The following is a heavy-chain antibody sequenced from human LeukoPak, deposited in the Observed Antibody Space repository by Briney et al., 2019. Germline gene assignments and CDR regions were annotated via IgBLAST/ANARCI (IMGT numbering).Heavy chain of an antibody. CDR2: INAGNGNT. CDR3: ARDDWNYKFTIHSYYYGMDV. CDR1: GYTFTSYA. D-gene: IGHD1-7*01. V-gene: IGHV1-3*01. J-gene: IGHJ6*02. Sequence: GASVKVSCKASGYTFTSYAMHRVRQAPGQRLEWMGWINAGNGNTRYSQKLQGRVTITRDTSANTVYMELSSLRSGDTAVYYCARDDWNYKFTIHSYYYGMDVWGQGTTVTVSS.